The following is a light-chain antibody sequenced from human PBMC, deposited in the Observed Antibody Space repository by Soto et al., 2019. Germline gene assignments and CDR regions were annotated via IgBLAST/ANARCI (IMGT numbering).Light chain of an antibody. CDR2: ADV. CDR3: QSYDSSLNNSGL. CDR1: ISNIGAGFG. J-gene: IGLJ3*02. Sequence: QSVLTQPPSVSGAPGQRVTISCTGSISNIGAGFGVHWYQQLPGAGPKVVIYADVNRPSGVPDRFSGSKSGTSASLTITGLQAEDEAVYYCQSYDSSLNNSGLFGGGTKLTVL. V-gene: IGLV1-40*01.